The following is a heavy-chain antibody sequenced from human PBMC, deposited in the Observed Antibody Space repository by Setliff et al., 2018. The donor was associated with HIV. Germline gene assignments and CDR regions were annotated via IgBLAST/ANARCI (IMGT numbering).Heavy chain of an antibody. J-gene: IGHJ6*04. V-gene: IGHV1-8*02. CDR1: GHTFSNSD. D-gene: IGHD3-10*01. Sequence: ASVKVSCKPSGHTFSNSDIHWVRRATGQGLEWTGWMNPNSGVTGYALKLHYRVTMTRDTSISTAYLELRTLTSEDTAVYYCASGKGVGGVVITDGLDVWGKGTTVTVSS. CDR3: ASGKGVGGVVITDGLDV. CDR2: MNPNSGVT.